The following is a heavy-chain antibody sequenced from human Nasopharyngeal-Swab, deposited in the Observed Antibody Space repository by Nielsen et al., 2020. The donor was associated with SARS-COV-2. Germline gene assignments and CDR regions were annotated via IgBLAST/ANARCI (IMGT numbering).Heavy chain of an antibody. Sequence: GESLKISCKGSGYSFTSCWIAWVRQMPGKGPEWMGIIYPRDSDTRYSPSFQGQVTISADKSISTAYLQWSSLKASDTAMYYCVRPEGVATSFKYYFQYGMDVWGQGTMVTVPS. J-gene: IGHJ6*02. V-gene: IGHV5-51*01. CDR3: VRPEGVATSFKYYFQYGMDV. D-gene: IGHD5-12*01. CDR1: GYSFTSCW. CDR2: IYPRDSDT.